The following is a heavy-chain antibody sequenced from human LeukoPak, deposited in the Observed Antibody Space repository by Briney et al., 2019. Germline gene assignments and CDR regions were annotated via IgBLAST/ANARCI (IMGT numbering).Heavy chain of an antibody. D-gene: IGHD1-1*01. J-gene: IGHJ4*02. CDR2: ISAYNGNT. CDR3: ARGVQLYVTPLYY. Sequence: ASVKVSCKASGYTFTSYGISWVRQAPGQGLEWMGWISAYNGNTNYAQKFQGRVTMTRDTSISTAYMELSRLRSDDTAVYYCARGVQLYVTPLYYWGQGTLVTVSS. V-gene: IGHV1-18*01. CDR1: GYTFTSYG.